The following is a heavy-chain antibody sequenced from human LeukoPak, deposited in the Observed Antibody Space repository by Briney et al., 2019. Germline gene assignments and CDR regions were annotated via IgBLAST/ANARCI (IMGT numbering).Heavy chain of an antibody. CDR1: GYSFTTYW. CDR2: IYPGDSDT. D-gene: IGHD6-13*01. CDR3: ARSYSSSWSGFDP. Sequence: GESLKISCKGSGYSFTTYWIGWVRQIPGKGLEWMGIIYPGDSDTRYSPSFQGQVTISADKSISTAYLQWSSLKASDTAIYYCARSYSSSWSGFDPWGQGTLVTVSS. V-gene: IGHV5-51*01. J-gene: IGHJ5*02.